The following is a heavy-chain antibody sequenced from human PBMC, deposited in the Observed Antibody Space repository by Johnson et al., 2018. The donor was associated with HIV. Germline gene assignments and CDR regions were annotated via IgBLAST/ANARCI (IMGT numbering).Heavy chain of an antibody. CDR2: ISGSGGST. CDR3: AKGEYFDSGGYYHVVMNGFEI. J-gene: IGHJ3*02. Sequence: EVQLLESGGGLVKPGGSLRLSCAASGFTFSDYYMHWVRQAPGKGLEWVSGISGSGGSTYYADSVKGRFTISRDNSKNTVWLQLNSLRAEDTGVYYCAKGEYFDSGGYYHVVMNGFEIGGQGTTVIVSS. D-gene: IGHD3-22*01. V-gene: IGHV3-23*01. CDR1: GFTFSDYY.